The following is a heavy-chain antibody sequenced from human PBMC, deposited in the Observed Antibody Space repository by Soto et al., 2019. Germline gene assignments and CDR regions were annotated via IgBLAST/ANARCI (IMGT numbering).Heavy chain of an antibody. D-gene: IGHD3-22*01. J-gene: IGHJ2*01. CDR2: VTSSASST. Sequence: GQLLESGGGMVQPGGSLRLSCAASGFTFSSFAMNWVRLPPGRGLEWVAAVTSSASSTHYADSVKGRFTISRDNSKNTLYLQMNSLRADDTAVYYCASTKYDSSAYYYWYLGLWGRGTLVTVSS. CDR3: ASTKYDSSAYYYWYLGL. CDR1: GFTFSSFA. V-gene: IGHV3-23*01.